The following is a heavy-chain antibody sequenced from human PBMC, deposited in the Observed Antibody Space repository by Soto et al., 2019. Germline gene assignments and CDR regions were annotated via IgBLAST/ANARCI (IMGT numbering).Heavy chain of an antibody. D-gene: IGHD2-15*01. CDR1: GFTFSDYY. CDR2: ISSSGSTI. CDR3: ARDLGVALATLTLDY. V-gene: IGHV3-11*04. Sequence: GGSLRLSCAASGFTFSDYYMSWIRQAPGKGLEWVSYISSSGSTIYYADSVKGRFTISRDDAKNSLYLQMNSLRAEDTGVYYCARDLGVALATLTLDYWGQGALVTVSS. J-gene: IGHJ4*02.